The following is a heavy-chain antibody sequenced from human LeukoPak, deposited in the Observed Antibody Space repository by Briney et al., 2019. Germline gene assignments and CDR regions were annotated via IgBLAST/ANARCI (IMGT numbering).Heavy chain of an antibody. J-gene: IGHJ6*03. CDR1: GGSTSSSSYY. CDR3: AKTIYYYYYMDV. V-gene: IGHV4-39*01. CDR2: IYYSGST. Sequence: SETLSLTCTVSGGSTSSSSYYWGWIRQPPGKGLEGIGNIYYSGSTYDNPSLRSRVTISVDTSKNQFSLKLSSVTAADTAVYYCAKTIYYYYYMDVWGKGTTVTVSS. D-gene: IGHD1-7*01.